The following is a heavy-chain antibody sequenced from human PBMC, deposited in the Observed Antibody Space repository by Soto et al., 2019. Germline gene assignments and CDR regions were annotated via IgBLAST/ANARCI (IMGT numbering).Heavy chain of an antibody. D-gene: IGHD6-19*01. Sequence: PGGSLRLSCAASGFIVSSKYMSWVRQAPGKGLEWVSILYTDDTTYYADSVKGRFTISRDNSKNTLYLQMNSLRAEDTAVYYCARVGAVAAVDYWGQGTLVTGSP. CDR1: GFIVSSKY. CDR2: LYTDDTT. V-gene: IGHV3-53*01. CDR3: ARVGAVAAVDY. J-gene: IGHJ4*02.